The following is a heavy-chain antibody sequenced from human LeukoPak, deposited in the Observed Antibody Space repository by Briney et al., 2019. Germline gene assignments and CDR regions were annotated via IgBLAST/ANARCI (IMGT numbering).Heavy chain of an antibody. J-gene: IGHJ4*02. Sequence: GASVKVSCNASGYTFTSYDVNWVRQATGQGLEWMGWISAYNGNTNYAQKLQGRVTMTTDTSTSTAYMELRSLRSDDTAVYYCARAPRVYEQWLVHAFDYWGQGTLVTVSS. V-gene: IGHV1-18*01. CDR2: ISAYNGNT. CDR3: ARAPRVYEQWLVHAFDY. D-gene: IGHD6-19*01. CDR1: GYTFTSYD.